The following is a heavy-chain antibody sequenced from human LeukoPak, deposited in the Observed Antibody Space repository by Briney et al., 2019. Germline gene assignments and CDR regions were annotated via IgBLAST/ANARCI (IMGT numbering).Heavy chain of an antibody. J-gene: IGHJ4*02. Sequence: ASVKVSCKASGYTLTSYGISWVRQAPGQGLEWMGWISAYSGHTNYLQKLQGRVTMTTDTSTSTAYMELRSLRSDDTAVYYCASSTSAAVYFDYWGQGTLVTVSS. CDR3: ASSTSAAVYFDY. V-gene: IGHV1-18*01. CDR1: GYTLTSYG. D-gene: IGHD6-13*01. CDR2: ISAYSGHT.